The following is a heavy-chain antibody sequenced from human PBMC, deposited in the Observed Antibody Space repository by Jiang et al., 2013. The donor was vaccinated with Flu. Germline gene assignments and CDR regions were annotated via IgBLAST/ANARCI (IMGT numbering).Heavy chain of an antibody. Sequence: GAEVKKPGASVKVSCKASGYTFTNYGFSWVRQAPGQGLEWMGWISTYNGITNYVEKLQGRVTMTADTSTSTAYMELRSLRSDDDDSSGYYLEGYFDYWGQGTLVTVSS. CDR1: GYTFTNYG. CDR2: ISTYNGIT. V-gene: IGHV1-18*01. J-gene: IGHJ4*02. CDR3: YLEGYFDY. D-gene: IGHD3-22*01.